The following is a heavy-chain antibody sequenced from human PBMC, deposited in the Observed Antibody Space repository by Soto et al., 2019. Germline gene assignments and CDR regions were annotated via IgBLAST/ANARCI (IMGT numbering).Heavy chain of an antibody. Sequence: SCPTLVNPTQTLTLNCSFSGFSLSTSGMCVSWIRQPPGKALEWLALIDWDDDKYYSTSLKTRLTISKDTSKNQVVLTMTNMDPVDTATYYCARSTQPSYSSSWGGYYYGMDVWGQGTTVTVSS. V-gene: IGHV2-70*01. CDR1: GFSLSTSGMC. D-gene: IGHD6-6*01. CDR3: ARSTQPSYSSSWGGYYYGMDV. CDR2: IDWDDDK. J-gene: IGHJ6*02.